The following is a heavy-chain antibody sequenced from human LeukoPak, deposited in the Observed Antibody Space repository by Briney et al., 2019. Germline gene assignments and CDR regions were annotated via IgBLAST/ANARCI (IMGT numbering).Heavy chain of an antibody. V-gene: IGHV3-30*19. CDR1: GFTFSSYG. J-gene: IGHJ4*02. CDR2: ISYDGSNK. CDR3: ARGWDYDILTGARF. D-gene: IGHD3-9*01. Sequence: GGSLRLSCAASGFTFSSYGMHWVRQAPGKGLEWVAVISYDGSNKYYADSVKGRFTISRDNSKNTLYLQMNSLRAEDTAVYYCARGWDYDILTGARFWGQGTLVTVSS.